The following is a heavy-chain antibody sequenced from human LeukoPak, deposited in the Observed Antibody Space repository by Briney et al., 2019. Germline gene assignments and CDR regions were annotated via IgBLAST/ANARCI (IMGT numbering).Heavy chain of an antibody. CDR3: ARVEDGYNCFWFDP. CDR2: IYYSGSA. J-gene: IGHJ5*02. D-gene: IGHD5-24*01. V-gene: IGHV4-59*01. Sequence: SEILSLTCTVSGGSISSYYWSWIRQPPGKGLEWVGYIYYSGSANYNPSLKSRVTISVDTSKNQFSLKLSSVTAADTAVYYCARVEDGYNCFWFDPWGQGTLVTVPA. CDR1: GGSISSYY.